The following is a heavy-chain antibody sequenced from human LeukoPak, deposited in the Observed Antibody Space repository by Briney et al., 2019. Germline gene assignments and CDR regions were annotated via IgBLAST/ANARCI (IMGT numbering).Heavy chain of an antibody. CDR3: SKNRAGVRGSQSYYYYGMDV. CDR1: GFTFSNYA. J-gene: IGHJ6*04. CDR2: FSVRSGRT. V-gene: IGHV3-23*01. Sequence: PGGSLRLSCAASGFTFSNYAMTWVRQAPGKGLEGVAAFSVRSGRTYYADSVKGRFTISRDNSKNTLYVQMNSLRAEDTAVYHCSKNRAGVRGSQSYYYYGMDVWGKGTTVAVSS. D-gene: IGHD2-15*01.